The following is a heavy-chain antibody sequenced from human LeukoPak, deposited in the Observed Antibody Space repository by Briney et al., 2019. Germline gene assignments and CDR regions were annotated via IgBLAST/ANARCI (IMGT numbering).Heavy chain of an antibody. CDR1: GGSISSSSYY. J-gene: IGHJ4*02. Sequence: SETLSLTCTVSGGSISSSSYYWGWIRQPPGKGLEWIGSIYYSGSTYYNPSLKSRVIISVDTSKNQFSLKLSSVTAADTAVYYCARRSSYQDYWGQGTLVTVSS. CDR2: IYYSGST. V-gene: IGHV4-39*07. D-gene: IGHD3-22*01. CDR3: ARRSSYQDY.